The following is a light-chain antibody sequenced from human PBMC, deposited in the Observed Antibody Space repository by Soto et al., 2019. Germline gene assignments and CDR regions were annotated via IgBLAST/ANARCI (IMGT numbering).Light chain of an antibody. CDR2: GSS. V-gene: IGKV3-15*01. CDR1: QTINRN. J-gene: IGKJ5*01. Sequence: EIVLTQSPATQSVSPGERAALSCRASQTINRNVAWYQQRPGQAPRLLIFGSSTRATGIPPRFSGSGSGTEFTLTISSLQSEDFAVYFCQQYHQWPITFGQGTRLEIK. CDR3: QQYHQWPIT.